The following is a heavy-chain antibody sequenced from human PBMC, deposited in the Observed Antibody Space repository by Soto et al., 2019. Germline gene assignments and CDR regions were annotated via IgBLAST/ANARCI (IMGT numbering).Heavy chain of an antibody. V-gene: IGHV4-39*01. CDR2: IYYSGST. J-gene: IGHJ4*02. CDR1: GGSISSSSYY. Sequence: PSEPLSLTCTVSGGSISSSSYYWGWIRQPPGKGLEWIGSIYYSGSTYYNPSLKSRVTISVDTSKNQFSLKLSSVTAADTAVYYCARQLIFGVAIGLDYWGQGTLVTVSS. D-gene: IGHD3-3*01. CDR3: ARQLIFGVAIGLDY.